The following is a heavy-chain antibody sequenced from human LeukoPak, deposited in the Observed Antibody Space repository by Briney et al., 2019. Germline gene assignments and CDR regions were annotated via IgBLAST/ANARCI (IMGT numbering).Heavy chain of an antibody. D-gene: IGHD3-22*01. CDR1: GFTFSVSA. CDR3: TARLYFYDSNGNIGVIKDDY. CDR2: IRSKANSYAT. Sequence: GGSLRLSCAVSGFTFSVSAMHWVRQASGKGLEWVGRIRSKANSYATAYAASVKGRFTISRDDSKNTAYLQMNSLKIEDTAVYYCTARLYFYDSNGNIGVIKDDYWGQGTLVTVSS. V-gene: IGHV3-73*01. J-gene: IGHJ4*02.